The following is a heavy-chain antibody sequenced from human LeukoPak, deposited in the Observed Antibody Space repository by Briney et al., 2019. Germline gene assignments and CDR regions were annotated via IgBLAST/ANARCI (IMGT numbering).Heavy chain of an antibody. CDR1: GFTFSSYS. V-gene: IGHV3-48*04. Sequence: GGSLRLSCAASGFTFSSYSMNWVRQAPGKGLEWVSYISSSSGIIYYADSVKGRFTISRDNAKSSLYLQMNSLRAEDTAVYYCAKDDGSSSWLNWGQGTLVTVSS. CDR2: ISSSSGII. D-gene: IGHD6-13*01. CDR3: AKDDGSSSWLN. J-gene: IGHJ4*02.